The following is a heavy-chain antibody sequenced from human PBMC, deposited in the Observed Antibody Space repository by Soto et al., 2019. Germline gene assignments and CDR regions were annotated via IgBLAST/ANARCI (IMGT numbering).Heavy chain of an antibody. CDR3: ARMGLHLGELSRNWFDP. CDR1: GGSISSGDYY. J-gene: IGHJ5*02. V-gene: IGHV4-31*03. D-gene: IGHD3-16*02. CDR2: IYYSGRT. Sequence: QVQLQESGPGLVKPSQTLSLTCTISGGSISSGDYYWSWIRHPPGKGLEWIGSIYYSGRTNYNPSLKSRLNISLDTSTIQLSLKLSSVTAADTAVYYCARMGLHLGELSRNWFDPWGQGTLVTVSS.